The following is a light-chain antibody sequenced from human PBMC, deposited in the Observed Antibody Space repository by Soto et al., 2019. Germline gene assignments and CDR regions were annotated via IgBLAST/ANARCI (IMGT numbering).Light chain of an antibody. CDR2: EGS. Sequence: QSALTQPASVSGSPGQSTTISCTGTSSDVGSYNLVSWYQQHPGKAPKLMIYEGSKRPSGVSNRFSGSKSGNTASLTISGLQAEDEADYYCCSYAGSSTHYVFGTGTKLTVL. V-gene: IGLV2-23*01. CDR1: SSDVGSYNL. J-gene: IGLJ1*01. CDR3: CSYAGSSTHYV.